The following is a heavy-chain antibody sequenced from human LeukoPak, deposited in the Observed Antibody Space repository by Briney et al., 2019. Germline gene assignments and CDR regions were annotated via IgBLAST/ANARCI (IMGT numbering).Heavy chain of an antibody. CDR2: IYPSDSDT. D-gene: IGHD3-10*01. CDR3: ARERGISGSYYAPNWFDP. Sequence: GESLKISCKGSGYSFPSYWIGWVRQMPGKGLEWMGIIYPSDSDTKYSPSFQGQVTISADKSISTAYLQWSSLKASDTAIYYCARERGISGSYYAPNWFDPWGQGTLVTVSS. J-gene: IGHJ5*02. CDR1: GYSFPSYW. V-gene: IGHV5-51*01.